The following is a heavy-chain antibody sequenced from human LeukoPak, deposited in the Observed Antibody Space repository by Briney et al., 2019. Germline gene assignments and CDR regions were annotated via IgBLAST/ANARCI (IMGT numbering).Heavy chain of an antibody. D-gene: IGHD3-22*01. CDR2: INPSGGST. V-gene: IGHV1-46*01. CDR1: GYTFTSYY. CDR3: ARPSTYYYDSSGYYTFDY. Sequence: ASVTVSCKASGYTFTSYYMHWVRQAPGQGLEWMGIINPSGGSTSYAQKFQGRVTMTRDASTSTVYMELSSLRSEDTAVYYCARPSTYYYDSSGYYTFDYWGQGTLVTVSS. J-gene: IGHJ4*02.